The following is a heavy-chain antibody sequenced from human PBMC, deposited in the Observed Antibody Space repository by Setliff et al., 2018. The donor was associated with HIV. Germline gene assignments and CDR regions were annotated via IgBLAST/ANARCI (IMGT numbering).Heavy chain of an antibody. V-gene: IGHV1-2*02. J-gene: IGHJ4*02. D-gene: IGHD7-27*01. Sequence: ASVKVSCKASGYTFTDYFIHWVRQAPGQGLEWMGWISPHNGDTTIPQRFQGRVTMTTDTSINTAYMELRGLRPDDTAVYYCARQLSNSLESWGQGTLVTVSS. CDR2: ISPHNGDT. CDR1: GYTFTDYF. CDR3: ARQLSNSLES.